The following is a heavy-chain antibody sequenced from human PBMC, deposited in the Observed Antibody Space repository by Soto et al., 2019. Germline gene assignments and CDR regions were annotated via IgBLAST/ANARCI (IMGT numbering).Heavy chain of an antibody. CDR3: AKEWAGGAFDI. V-gene: IGHV3-23*01. D-gene: IGHD3-16*01. CDR2: ISFSGGTT. Sequence: EVQLLQSGGGLVQPGGSLRLSCAASGFTFNTYAMTWVRQAPGQGLEWVSSISFSGGTTYYADSVKGRFTISRDNSKNTLYLQLTSLRAEDTAIYFCAKEWAGGAFDIWGQGTLVTVSS. CDR1: GFTFNTYA. J-gene: IGHJ3*02.